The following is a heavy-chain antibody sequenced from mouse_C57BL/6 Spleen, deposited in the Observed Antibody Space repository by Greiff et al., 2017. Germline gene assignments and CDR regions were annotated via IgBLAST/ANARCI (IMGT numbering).Heavy chain of an antibody. CDR1: GYAFSSSW. V-gene: IGHV1-82*01. Sequence: VQLQQSGPELVKPGASVKISCKASGYAFSSSWMNWVKQRPGKGLEWIGRIYPGDGDTNYNGKFKGKATLTADKSSRTAYMQLSSLTSEDSAVYFCARSSYYYGSSPFDYWGQGTTLTVSS. CDR3: ARSSYYYGSSPFDY. D-gene: IGHD1-1*01. J-gene: IGHJ2*01. CDR2: IYPGDGDT.